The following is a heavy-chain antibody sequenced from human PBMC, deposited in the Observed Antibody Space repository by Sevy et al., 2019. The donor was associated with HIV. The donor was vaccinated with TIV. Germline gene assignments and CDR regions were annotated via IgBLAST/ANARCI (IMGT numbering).Heavy chain of an antibody. Sequence: ASVKVSCKASGYTFTGYYMHWVRQAPGQGLELMGWINPNSGGTNYAQKLQGRVTMTRDTSISTAYMELSRLRSDDTAVYYGARERVYCSGGSCKPGGWFDPWGQGTLVTVSS. V-gene: IGHV1-2*02. D-gene: IGHD2-15*01. CDR3: ARERVYCSGGSCKPGGWFDP. CDR1: GYTFTGYY. CDR2: INPNSGGT. J-gene: IGHJ5*02.